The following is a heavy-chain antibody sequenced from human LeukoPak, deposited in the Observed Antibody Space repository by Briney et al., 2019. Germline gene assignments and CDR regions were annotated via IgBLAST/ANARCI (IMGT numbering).Heavy chain of an antibody. CDR2: IYYSGST. V-gene: IGHV4-59*01. CDR1: GGSISSYY. J-gene: IGHJ4*02. CDR3: ARAMPTGGVGLYFDY. Sequence: SETLSLTCTVSGGSISSYYWSWIRQPPGKGLEWIGYIYYSGSTNYNPSLKSRVTISVDTSKNQFSLKLSSVTAADTAVYYCARAMPTGGVGLYFDYWGQGTLVTVSS. D-gene: IGHD1-26*01.